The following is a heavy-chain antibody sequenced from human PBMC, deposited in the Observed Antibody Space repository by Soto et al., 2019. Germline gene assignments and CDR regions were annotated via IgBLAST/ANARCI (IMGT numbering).Heavy chain of an antibody. CDR2: IYWDDDK. CDR3: AHRPGGSGFRYYFDY. D-gene: IGHD6-19*01. Sequence: SGTTLVNPTQTLTLTCTFSGFSLSTSGVGVAWIRQPPGKALEWLALIYWDDDKRYSPSLKNRLTITKDTSTNQVVLTMTNMDPVDTATYYCAHRPGGSGFRYYFDYWGQGTLVTVSS. J-gene: IGHJ4*02. CDR1: GFSLSTSGVG. V-gene: IGHV2-5*02.